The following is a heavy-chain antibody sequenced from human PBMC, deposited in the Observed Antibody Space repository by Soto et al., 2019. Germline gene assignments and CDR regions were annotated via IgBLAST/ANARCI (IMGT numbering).Heavy chain of an antibody. V-gene: IGHV1-18*01. Sequence: SGNVCCKASGYTSRYYGISGVRQVPGQGLEWRAWISAYNGNTFYAQKVQDRVTMTTDKSTSTAYMELRSLTSDDTAVYYCARDRPLWDLPPGDYYYYGMDVWGQGTTVTVSS. J-gene: IGHJ6*02. CDR3: ARDRPLWDLPPGDYYYYGMDV. CDR2: ISAYNGNT. CDR1: GYTSRYYG. D-gene: IGHD1-26*01.